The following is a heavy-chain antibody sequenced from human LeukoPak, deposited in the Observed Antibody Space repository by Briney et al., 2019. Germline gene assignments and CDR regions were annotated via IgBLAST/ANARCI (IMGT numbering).Heavy chain of an antibody. Sequence: GGSLRLSCAASGFTFSNYGMHWVRQAPGKGLAWVAVIWYDGSKNYHADSVKGRFTISRDNSKNTLNLQMNSLRVEDTAVYYCAAYYYDSSGYDLRFYWGQGTLVTVSS. CDR3: AAYYYDSSGYDLRFY. J-gene: IGHJ4*02. D-gene: IGHD3-22*01. CDR2: IWYDGSKN. V-gene: IGHV3-33*01. CDR1: GFTFSNYG.